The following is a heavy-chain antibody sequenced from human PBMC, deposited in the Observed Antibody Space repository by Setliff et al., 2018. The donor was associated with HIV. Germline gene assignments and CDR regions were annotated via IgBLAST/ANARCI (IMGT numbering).Heavy chain of an antibody. CDR3: ARDRTITIFGVVLSYMDV. V-gene: IGHV4-4*08. D-gene: IGHD3-3*01. CDR1: GGSISSYY. Sequence: ETLSLTCTVSGGSISSYYWSWIRQPPGKGLEWIGYIYTSGSTNYNPSLKSRVTISVDTSKNQFSLKLSSVTAADTAVYYCARDRTITIFGVVLSYMDVWGKGTTVTVSS. CDR2: IYTSGST. J-gene: IGHJ6*03.